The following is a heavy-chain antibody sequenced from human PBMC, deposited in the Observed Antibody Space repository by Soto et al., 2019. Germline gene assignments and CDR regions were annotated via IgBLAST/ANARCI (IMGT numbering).Heavy chain of an antibody. J-gene: IGHJ6*02. D-gene: IGHD3-16*02. CDR3: ARDSDDYVWGSYRILYYGMDV. Sequence: GGSLRLSCAACGFTFSSYSMNWVRQAPGKGLEWVSSISSSSSYIYYADSVKGRFTISRDNAKNSLYLQMNSLRAEDTAVYYCARDSDDYVWGSYRILYYGMDVWGQGTTVTVSS. CDR2: ISSSSSYI. V-gene: IGHV3-21*01. CDR1: GFTFSSYS.